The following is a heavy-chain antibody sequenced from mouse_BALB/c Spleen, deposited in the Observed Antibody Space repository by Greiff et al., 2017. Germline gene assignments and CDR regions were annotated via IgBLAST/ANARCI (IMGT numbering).Heavy chain of an antibody. CDR1: GYTFTSYW. V-gene: IGHV1-5*01. D-gene: IGHD2-4*01. Sequence: EVKLQQSGAELVRPGTSVKMSCKASGYTFTSYWMHWVKQRPGQGLEWIGAIYPGNSDTSYNQKFKGKAKLTAVTSTSTAYMELSSLTNEDSAVYYCTRENYDYDGFAYWGQGTLVTVSA. CDR2: IYPGNSDT. CDR3: TRENYDYDGFAY. J-gene: IGHJ3*01.